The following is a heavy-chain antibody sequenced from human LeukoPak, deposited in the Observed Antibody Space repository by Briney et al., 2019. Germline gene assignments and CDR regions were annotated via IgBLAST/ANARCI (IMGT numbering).Heavy chain of an antibody. CDR3: TTALYSSSWSYFDY. Sequence: GGSLRLSCAGSGVTFSDAWMNWVRQAPGRGLEWVGRFKSETDGGTTDYAAPVKGRFTISRDDTDNTLYLQMNSLKTEDTAVSYSTTALYSSSWSYFDYWGQGTLVTVSS. CDR2: FKSETDGGTT. D-gene: IGHD6-13*01. CDR1: GVTFSDAW. V-gene: IGHV3-15*01. J-gene: IGHJ4*02.